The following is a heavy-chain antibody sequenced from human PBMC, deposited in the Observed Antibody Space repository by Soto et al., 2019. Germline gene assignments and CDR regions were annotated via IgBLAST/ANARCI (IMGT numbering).Heavy chain of an antibody. Sequence: QVQLVQSGGEGKKPGASVKVSCEASAYTFTRYGVNWVRQAPGQGLEWMGWTNSSNGNAEYAQNLQGRVTMTIDTSTSTAYMELRSLRSDDTAVYYCARGGPTSADHYYGMDVWGQGTTVTVSS. CDR3: ARGGPTSADHYYGMDV. CDR1: AYTFTRYG. D-gene: IGHD3-10*01. CDR2: TNSSNGNA. J-gene: IGHJ6*02. V-gene: IGHV1-18*01.